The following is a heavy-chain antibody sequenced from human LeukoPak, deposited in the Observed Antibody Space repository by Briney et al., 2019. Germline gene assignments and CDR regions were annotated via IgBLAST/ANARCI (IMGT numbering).Heavy chain of an antibody. V-gene: IGHV4-59*01. J-gene: IGHJ6*02. CDR3: ARVVPDYDFWSGTVYYYGMDV. D-gene: IGHD3-3*01. CDR1: DGSISSYY. Sequence: SETLSLTCTVSDGSISSYYWSWIRQPPGKGLEWIGYIYYSGSTNYNPSLKSRVTISVDTSKNQFSLKLSSVTAADTAVYYCARVVPDYDFWSGTVYYYGMDVWGQGTTVTVSS. CDR2: IYYSGST.